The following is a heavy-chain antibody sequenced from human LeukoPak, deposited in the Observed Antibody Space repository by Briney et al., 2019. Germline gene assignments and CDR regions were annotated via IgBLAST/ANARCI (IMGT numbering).Heavy chain of an antibody. Sequence: GGSLRLSCAAPGFTFDDYAMHWVRQAPGKGLEWVSGISWNSGSIGYADSVKGRFTISRDNAKNSLYLQMNSLRAEDTALYYCAKDYSGSYYAPFDPWGQGTLVTVSS. D-gene: IGHD1-26*01. V-gene: IGHV3-9*01. CDR1: GFTFDDYA. CDR2: ISWNSGSI. CDR3: AKDYSGSYYAPFDP. J-gene: IGHJ5*02.